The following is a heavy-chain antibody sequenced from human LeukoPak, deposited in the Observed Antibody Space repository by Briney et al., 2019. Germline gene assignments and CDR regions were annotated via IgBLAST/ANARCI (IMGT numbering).Heavy chain of an antibody. CDR2: ISGSGGST. J-gene: IGHJ4*02. V-gene: IGHV3-23*01. Sequence: GGSLRLSCAASGFTFSSYAMSWVRQAPGKGLEWVSAISGSGGSTYYVDSVKGRFTISRDNSKNTLYLQMNSLRAEDTAVYYCAKVSSSWLHFDYWGQGTLVTVSS. D-gene: IGHD6-13*01. CDR1: GFTFSSYA. CDR3: AKVSSSWLHFDY.